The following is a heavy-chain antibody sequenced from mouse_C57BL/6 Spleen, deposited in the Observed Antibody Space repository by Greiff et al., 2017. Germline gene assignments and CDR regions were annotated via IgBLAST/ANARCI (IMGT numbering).Heavy chain of an antibody. CDR2: IYPRSGNT. Sequence: QVHVKQSGAELARPGASVKLSCKASGYTFTSYGISWVKQRTGQGLEWIGEIYPRSGNTYYNEKFKGKATLTADKSSSTAYMELRSLTSEDSAVYFCARAGGQDYYGSGYGYALDYWGQGTSVTVSS. V-gene: IGHV1-81*01. CDR3: ARAGGQDYYGSGYGYALDY. CDR1: GYTFTSYG. J-gene: IGHJ4*01. D-gene: IGHD1-1*01.